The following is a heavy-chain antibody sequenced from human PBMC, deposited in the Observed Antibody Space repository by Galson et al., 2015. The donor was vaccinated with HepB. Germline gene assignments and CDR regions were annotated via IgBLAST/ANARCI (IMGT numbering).Heavy chain of an antibody. D-gene: IGHD4-23*01. V-gene: IGHV3-53*01. J-gene: IGHJ4*02. CDR1: GFTVSNEY. CDR3: VRDVGGNPVGIDY. CDR2: IYSGGST. Sequence: SLRLSCAASGFTVSNEYMSWVRQAPGKGLEWVSVIYSGGSTYYGDSVKGRFTISRDKSKNTLYLHMNSLKAEDTAVYYCVRDVGGNPVGIDYWGQGTLVTVSP.